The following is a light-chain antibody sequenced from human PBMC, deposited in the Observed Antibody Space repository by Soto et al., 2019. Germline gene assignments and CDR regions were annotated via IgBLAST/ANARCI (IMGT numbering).Light chain of an antibody. CDR1: QNILYSPNNKNY. Sequence: DIVMTQSPDSLAVSLGERATINCKSSQNILYSPNNKNYLAWYQQKPGQPPKLLTYWASTRQSGVPDRFSGSGSETDFTLTSSSVQYEDVAVYYCLKYYNSYTFGQGTKLEI. CDR2: WAS. V-gene: IGKV4-1*01. J-gene: IGKJ2*01. CDR3: LKYYNSYT.